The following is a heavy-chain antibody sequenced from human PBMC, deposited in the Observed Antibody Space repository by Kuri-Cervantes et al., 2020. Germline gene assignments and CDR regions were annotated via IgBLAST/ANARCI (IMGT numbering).Heavy chain of an antibody. D-gene: IGHD6-19*01. CDR2: INPNSGGT. CDR1: GFTFSSYG. Sequence: GGSLRLSCAASGFTFSSYGMHWVRQAPGQRLEWMGWINPNSGGTNYAQKFQGRVTMTRDTSISTAYMELSRLRSDDTAVYYCATSPRQAVAVLIYFDYWGQGTLVTVSS. CDR3: ATSPRQAVAVLIYFDY. J-gene: IGHJ4*02. V-gene: IGHV1-2*02.